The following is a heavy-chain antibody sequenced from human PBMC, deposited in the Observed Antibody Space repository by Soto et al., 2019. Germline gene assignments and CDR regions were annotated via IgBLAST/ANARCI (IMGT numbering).Heavy chain of an antibody. CDR3: SRHPRSERGYSCYDGHYCSTGSCYPFDY. CDR1: GSSVSSAGRY. CDR2: TYDSRTP. V-gene: IGHV4-31*03. J-gene: IGHJ4*02. Sequence: PSETLSLTCTVSGSSVSSAGRYWNWIRQHPGKGLEWIGDTYDSRTPYYNPSLKSRLTISADPPKNRFSLKLTSVTAADTAVYYCSRHPRSERGYSCYDGHYCSTGSCYPFDYWGLGILVTVSS. D-gene: IGHD5-12*01.